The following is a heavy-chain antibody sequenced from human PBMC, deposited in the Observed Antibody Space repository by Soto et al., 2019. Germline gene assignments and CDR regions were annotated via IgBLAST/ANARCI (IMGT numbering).Heavy chain of an antibody. D-gene: IGHD6-19*01. CDR2: ISSSSSYT. CDR1: GFTFSDYY. V-gene: IGHV3-11*05. Sequence: LRLSCAASGFTFSDYYMSWIRQAPGKGLEWVSYISSSSSYTNYADSVKGRFTISRDNAKNSLYLQMNSLRAEDTAVYYCARDSSGGDYGMDVWGQGTTVTVSS. J-gene: IGHJ6*02. CDR3: ARDSSGGDYGMDV.